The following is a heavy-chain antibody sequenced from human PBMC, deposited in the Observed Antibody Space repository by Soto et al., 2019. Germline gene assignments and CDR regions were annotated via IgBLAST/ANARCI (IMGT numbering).Heavy chain of an antibody. CDR2: ISSSGSTI. V-gene: IGHV3-48*03. Sequence: GGSLRLSCAASGFTFSSYEMNWVRQAPGKGLEWVSYISSSGSTIYYADSVKGRFTISRDNAKNSLYLQMNSLRAEDTAVYYCARDNEKASSKYYGMDVWGQGTTVTVSS. J-gene: IGHJ6*02. D-gene: IGHD2-2*01. CDR3: ARDNEKASSKYYGMDV. CDR1: GFTFSSYE.